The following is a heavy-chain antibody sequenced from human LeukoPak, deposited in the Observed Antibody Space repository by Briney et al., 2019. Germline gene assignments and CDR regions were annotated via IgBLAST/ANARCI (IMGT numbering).Heavy chain of an antibody. CDR3: ARPLGYSGSGSYYAY. D-gene: IGHD3-10*01. CDR1: GFTFSSYE. V-gene: IGHV3-48*03. CDR2: ISMGGYNR. J-gene: IGHJ4*02. Sequence: GGSLRLSCEASGFTFSSYEMSWVRQAPGKGLEGVSYISMGGYNRQYADSVKGRFTISRDNAKNSLYLQMNSLRAEDTAVYYCARPLGYSGSGSYYAYWGQGTLVTVSA.